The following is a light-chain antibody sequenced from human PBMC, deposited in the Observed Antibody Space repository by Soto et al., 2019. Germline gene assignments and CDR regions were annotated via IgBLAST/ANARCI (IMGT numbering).Light chain of an antibody. CDR2: EVS. CDR3: SSYAGYNILYV. CDR1: SSDVGGYNY. J-gene: IGLJ1*01. Sequence: QSALTQPPSASGSPGQSVTISCTGTSSDVGGYNYVSWYQQHPGKAPRLMIYEVSKRPSGFPDRFSGSTSGNTASLTVSGLQAEDEADYYCSSYAGYNILYVFGTGTKLTVL. V-gene: IGLV2-8*01.